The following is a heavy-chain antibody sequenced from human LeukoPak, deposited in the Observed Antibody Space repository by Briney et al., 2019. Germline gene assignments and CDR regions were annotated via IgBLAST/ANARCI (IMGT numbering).Heavy chain of an antibody. CDR1: GGSISSSSYY. J-gene: IGHJ4*02. Sequence: SETPSLTCTVSGGSISSSSYYWGRIRQPPGKGLEWIGSIYYSGSTYYNPSLKSRVTISVDTSKNQFSLKLSSVTAADTAVYYCAREPAEYSSSYHFDHWGQGTLVTVSS. CDR3: AREPAEYSSSYHFDH. V-gene: IGHV4-39*07. CDR2: IYYSGST. D-gene: IGHD6-6*01.